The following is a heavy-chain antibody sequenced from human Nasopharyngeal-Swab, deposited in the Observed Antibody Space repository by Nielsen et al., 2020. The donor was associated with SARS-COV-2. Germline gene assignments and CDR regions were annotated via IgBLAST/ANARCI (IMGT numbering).Heavy chain of an antibody. V-gene: IGHV3-30-3*01. CDR3: ARDLGSHLDY. CDR2: ISYDGSNK. Sequence: GESMKISCAASGFTFSSYAMHWVSQAPGKGLEWVALISYDGSNKYYADSVKGRFTISRDNSKNTLYLQMNSLRAEDTAVYYCARDLGSHLDYWGQGTLVTVSS. J-gene: IGHJ4*02. D-gene: IGHD1-26*01. CDR1: GFTFSSYA.